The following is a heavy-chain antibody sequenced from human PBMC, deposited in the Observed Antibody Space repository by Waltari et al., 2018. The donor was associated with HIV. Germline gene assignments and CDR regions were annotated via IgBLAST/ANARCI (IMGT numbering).Heavy chain of an antibody. Sequence: VQLVESGGGLVQPGGSLRLSCAATGLPFSNYDLHWVRQTTGKGLEWVSAIGSAGDTYYPASVKGRFIISRENAKNSLYLQMNSLRVEDTAVYYCARGYNWNDVAYYGMDVWGQGTTVTVSS. CDR3: ARGYNWNDVAYYGMDV. CDR2: IGSAGDT. CDR1: GLPFSNYD. V-gene: IGHV3-13*01. D-gene: IGHD1-1*01. J-gene: IGHJ6*02.